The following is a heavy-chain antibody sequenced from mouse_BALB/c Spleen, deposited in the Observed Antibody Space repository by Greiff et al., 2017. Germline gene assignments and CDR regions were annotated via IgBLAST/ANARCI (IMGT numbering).Heavy chain of an antibody. CDR2: IDPANGNT. V-gene: IGHV14-3*02. CDR3: ARYYDYDWFAY. CDR1: GFNIKDTY. Sequence: EVQLQESGAELVKPGASVKLSCTASGFNIKDTYMHWVKQRPEQGLEWIGRIDPANGNTKYDPKFQGKATITADTSSNTAYLQLSSLTSEDTAVYYCARYYDYDWFAYWGQGTLVTVSA. J-gene: IGHJ3*01. D-gene: IGHD2-4*01.